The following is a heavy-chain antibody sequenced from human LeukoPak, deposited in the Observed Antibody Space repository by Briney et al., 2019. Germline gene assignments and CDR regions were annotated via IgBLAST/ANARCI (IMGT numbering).Heavy chain of an antibody. Sequence: SVKVSCKASGGTFSSYTISWVRQAPGQGLEWMGRIIPILGIANYAQKFQGRVTITADKSTSTAYMELSSLRSEDTAVYYCASNEKRTYCSSTSCSYFDYWGQGTLVTVSS. CDR3: ASNEKRTYCSSTSCSYFDY. J-gene: IGHJ4*02. D-gene: IGHD2-2*01. CDR2: IIPILGIA. V-gene: IGHV1-69*02. CDR1: GGTFSSYT.